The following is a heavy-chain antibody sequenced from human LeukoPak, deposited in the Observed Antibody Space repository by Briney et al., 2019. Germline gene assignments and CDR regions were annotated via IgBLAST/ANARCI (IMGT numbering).Heavy chain of an antibody. Sequence: PGGSLRLSCAASGFTFSDYYMSWIRQAPGKGLEWVAYISSSGSTIYYADSVKGRFTISRDNSKNSLHLQMNSLRAEDTAVYYCARFSSSSGGFDYWGQGTLVTVSS. CDR2: ISSSGSTI. CDR3: ARFSSSSGGFDY. CDR1: GFTFSDYY. J-gene: IGHJ4*02. D-gene: IGHD6-6*01. V-gene: IGHV3-11*04.